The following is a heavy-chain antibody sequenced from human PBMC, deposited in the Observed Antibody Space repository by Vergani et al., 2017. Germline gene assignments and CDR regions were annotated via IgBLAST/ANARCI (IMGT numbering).Heavy chain of an antibody. CDR3: VKIPNVNNRPTDY. V-gene: IGHV3-23*01. J-gene: IGHJ4*02. Sequence: EVQLLESGGGLVQPGGSLRLSCAASGFTFSSHAMTWVRQAPGKGLEWVSTISGSGGTIYYADSVKGRFSISRDNSKNTLFLQMNSLRAKDTALYYCVKIPNVNNRPTDYWGQGTLVTVSS. CDR1: GFTFSSHA. CDR2: ISGSGGTI. D-gene: IGHD1/OR15-1a*01.